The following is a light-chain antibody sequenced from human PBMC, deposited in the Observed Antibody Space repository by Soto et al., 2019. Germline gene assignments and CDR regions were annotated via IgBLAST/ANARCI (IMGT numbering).Light chain of an antibody. CDR3: SSYTSSNTLV. Sequence: QSALTQPASVSGSPGQSITISCTGTSSDVGGYKYVSWYQQHPGKAPKLMIYEVGNRPSGVSQRFSGSKSGNTASLTIFGLQAEDEADYYCSSYTSSNTLVFGGGTKGHRP. J-gene: IGLJ3*02. CDR1: SSDVGGYKY. CDR2: EVG. V-gene: IGLV2-14*01.